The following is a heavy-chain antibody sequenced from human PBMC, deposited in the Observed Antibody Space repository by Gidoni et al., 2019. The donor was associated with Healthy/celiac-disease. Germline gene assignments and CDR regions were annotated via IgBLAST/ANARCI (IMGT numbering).Heavy chain of an antibody. Sequence: QVQLVESGGGVVQPGRSLRLSCAASGFPFSSYGMHWVRQAPGKGLDWVAVISYDGSNKYYADSVKGRFTISRDNSKNTLYLQMNSLRAEDTAVYYCAKDRGAAAKGNYYYMDVWGKGTTVTVSS. J-gene: IGHJ6*03. CDR1: GFPFSSYG. CDR3: AKDRGAAAKGNYYYMDV. D-gene: IGHD6-13*01. V-gene: IGHV3-30*18. CDR2: ISYDGSNK.